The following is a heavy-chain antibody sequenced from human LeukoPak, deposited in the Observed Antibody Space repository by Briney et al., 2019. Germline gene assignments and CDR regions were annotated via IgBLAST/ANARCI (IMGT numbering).Heavy chain of an antibody. CDR2: MNPNSGNT. Sequence: GASVKVSCKASGYTFTSYDINWVRQATGQGLEWMGWMNPNSGNTGYAQKFQGRVIMTRNTSISTAYMELSSLRSEDTAVYYCARDFPYYDILTGYRNYYYGMDVWGQGTTVTVSS. V-gene: IGHV1-8*01. J-gene: IGHJ6*02. CDR1: GYTFTSYD. CDR3: ARDFPYYDILTGYRNYYYGMDV. D-gene: IGHD3-9*01.